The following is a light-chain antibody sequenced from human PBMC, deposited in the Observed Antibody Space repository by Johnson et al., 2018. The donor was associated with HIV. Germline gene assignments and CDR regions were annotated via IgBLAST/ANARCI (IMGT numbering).Light chain of an antibody. CDR1: SSNIGNNY. J-gene: IGLJ1*01. CDR2: ENN. CDR3: GTWDSSLSAGV. Sequence: QSVLTQPPSVSAAPGQKVTISCSGSSSNIGNNYVSWYQQLPGTAPKLLIYENNKRPSGIPDRFSGSKSGTSDTLGITGLQTGDEADYYGGTWDSSLSAGVFGTGTKVTVL. V-gene: IGLV1-51*02.